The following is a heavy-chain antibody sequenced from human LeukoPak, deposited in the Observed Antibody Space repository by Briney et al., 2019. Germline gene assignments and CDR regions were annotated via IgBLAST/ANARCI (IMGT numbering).Heavy chain of an antibody. CDR3: AAGGDTAKGGKY. Sequence: SETLSLTCTVSGASISGTDYYWTWTRHHPGEGLEWLGFIYFSGTIYYNPSLRSRLIISADTAKNQMSLKLSSMTAADTAVYYCAAGGDTAKGGKYWGQGTQVTVSS. CDR1: GASISGTDYY. CDR2: IYFSGTI. J-gene: IGHJ4*02. D-gene: IGHD5-18*01. V-gene: IGHV4-31*03.